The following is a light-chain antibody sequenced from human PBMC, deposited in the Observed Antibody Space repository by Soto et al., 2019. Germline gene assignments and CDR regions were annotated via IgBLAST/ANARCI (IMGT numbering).Light chain of an antibody. CDR3: SSYTSRSTGV. Sequence: QSALTQPASVSGSPGQSITISCTGTSSDVGGYKYVSWYQQHPGKAPKLMIYEVSNRPSGVSNRFSGSKSGNTASLTISGLQAEDEADYYCSSYTSRSTGVFGTGTKLTVL. CDR1: SSDVGGYKY. J-gene: IGLJ1*01. CDR2: EVS. V-gene: IGLV2-14*01.